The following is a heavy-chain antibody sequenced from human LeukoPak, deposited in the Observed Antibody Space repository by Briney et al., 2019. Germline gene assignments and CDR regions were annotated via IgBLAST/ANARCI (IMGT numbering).Heavy chain of an antibody. CDR1: GYTFTAYY. Sequence: ASVKVSCKTSGYTFTAYYIHWVRQAPGQGLEWMGWINPGSGVTSYAQNIQGRVTMTRDTSISTAYMELSGLRSDDTAVFYCARDKGGATTQDYWGQGTLVTVSS. CDR3: ARDKGGATTQDY. J-gene: IGHJ4*02. V-gene: IGHV1-2*02. D-gene: IGHD1-26*01. CDR2: INPGSGVT.